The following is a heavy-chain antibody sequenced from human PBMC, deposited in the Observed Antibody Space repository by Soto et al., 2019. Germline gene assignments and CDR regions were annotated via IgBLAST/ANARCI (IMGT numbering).Heavy chain of an antibody. D-gene: IGHD2-2*01. CDR2: IKEDGSEK. V-gene: IGHV3-7*01. CDR3: ARGPATAPDY. J-gene: IGHJ4*02. Sequence: SWIRQHPGKGLEWVANIKEDGSEKYYVDSVKGRFTISRDNAKNSLYLQMNSLRAEDTAVYYCARGPATAPDYWGQGTLVTVSS.